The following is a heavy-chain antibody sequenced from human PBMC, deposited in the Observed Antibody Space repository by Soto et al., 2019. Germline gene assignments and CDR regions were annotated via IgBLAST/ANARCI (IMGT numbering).Heavy chain of an antibody. CDR3: ARNGSGSDNRDPIDY. J-gene: IGHJ4*02. CDR1: EFAFSTHA. V-gene: IGHV3-30*09. Sequence: GGSLRLSCAASEFAFSTHAMHWVRQAPGEGLEWVAVISNAGTEEYYADSVKGRFAISRDNSKSTVFLQMNSLTVEDTAVYYCARNGSGSDNRDPIDYWGQGTLVTVSS. CDR2: ISNAGTEE. D-gene: IGHD3-10*01.